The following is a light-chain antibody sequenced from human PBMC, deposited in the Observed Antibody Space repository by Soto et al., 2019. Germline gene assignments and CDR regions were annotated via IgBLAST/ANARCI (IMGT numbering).Light chain of an antibody. CDR3: QQYEAVVT. J-gene: IGKJ1*01. CDR1: QSVASN. Sequence: EMAVTQSPATLSVSAGERATLSCRASQSVASNLAWYQQKPGQTPRLLIYAASTRATGIPARFIGSGSGTDFTLTISRLEPEDVAVYYCQQYEAVVTFGQGTKVDIK. V-gene: IGKV3-15*01. CDR2: AAS.